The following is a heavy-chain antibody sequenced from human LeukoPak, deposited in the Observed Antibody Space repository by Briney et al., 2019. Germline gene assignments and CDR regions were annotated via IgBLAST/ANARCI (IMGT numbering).Heavy chain of an antibody. Sequence: GRSLRLSCAASGFTFSSYAMHWVRQAPGKGLEWVAVISYDGSNKYYADSVKGRFTISRDNSKYTLYLQMNSLRAEDTAVYYCARYSRFEGNGNWGQGTLVTVSS. CDR1: GFTFSSYA. CDR3: ARYSRFEGNGN. V-gene: IGHV3-30-3*01. D-gene: IGHD1-1*01. CDR2: ISYDGSNK. J-gene: IGHJ4*02.